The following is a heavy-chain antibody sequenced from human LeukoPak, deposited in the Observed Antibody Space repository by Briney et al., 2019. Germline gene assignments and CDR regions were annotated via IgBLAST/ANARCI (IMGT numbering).Heavy chain of an antibody. Sequence: GGSLRLSCAASGFTFSSYAMSWVRQAPGKGLDWVSAISGSGGSTYYADSVKGRFTISRDNSKNTLYLQMNSLRAEDTAVYYCARVDFWSGYPFDYWGQGTLVTVSS. V-gene: IGHV3-23*01. CDR3: ARVDFWSGYPFDY. CDR2: ISGSGGST. CDR1: GFTFSSYA. J-gene: IGHJ4*02. D-gene: IGHD3-3*01.